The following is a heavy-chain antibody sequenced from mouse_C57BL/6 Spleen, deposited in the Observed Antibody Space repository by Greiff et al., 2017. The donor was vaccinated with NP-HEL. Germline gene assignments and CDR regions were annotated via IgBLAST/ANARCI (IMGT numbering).Heavy chain of an antibody. J-gene: IGHJ1*03. CDR2: ISDGGSYT. Sequence: EVKVVESGGGLVKPGGSLKLSCAASGFIFSSYAMSWVRQTPEKRLEWVATISDGGSYTYYPDNVKGRFTISRDNAKNNLYLQLSHLKSEDTAMYYCARDAHYYGSRGDWYFDVWGTGTTVTVSS. CDR1: GFIFSSYA. CDR3: ARDAHYYGSRGDWYFDV. D-gene: IGHD1-1*01. V-gene: IGHV5-4*01.